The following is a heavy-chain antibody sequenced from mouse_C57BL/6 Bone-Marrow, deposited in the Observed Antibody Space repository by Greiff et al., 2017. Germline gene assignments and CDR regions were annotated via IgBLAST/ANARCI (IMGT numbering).Heavy chain of an antibody. Sequence: ESGPGLVKPSQSLSLTCSVTGYSITGGYYWNWIRQFPGNKLEWIGYISYDGSNNYNPSLKNRISITRDTSNNQFFLKLNSVTTEDTATYYCASYDGYDAMDYWGQGTSVTVSS. D-gene: IGHD2-3*01. CDR3: ASYDGYDAMDY. CDR1: GYSITGGYY. V-gene: IGHV3-6*01. J-gene: IGHJ4*01. CDR2: ISYDGSN.